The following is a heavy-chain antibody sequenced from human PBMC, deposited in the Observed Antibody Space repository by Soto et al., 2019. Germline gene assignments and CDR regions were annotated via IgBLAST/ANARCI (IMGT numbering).Heavy chain of an antibody. Sequence: GGSLRLSCAASGFTFSSYAMHWVRQAPGKGLEWVAVISYDGSNKYYADSVKGQFTISRDNSKNTLYLQMNSLRAEDTAVYYCASVRAYGSSWYYFDYWGQGTLVTVSS. CDR3: ASVRAYGSSWYYFDY. CDR1: GFTFSSYA. J-gene: IGHJ4*02. V-gene: IGHV3-30-3*01. CDR2: ISYDGSNK. D-gene: IGHD6-13*01.